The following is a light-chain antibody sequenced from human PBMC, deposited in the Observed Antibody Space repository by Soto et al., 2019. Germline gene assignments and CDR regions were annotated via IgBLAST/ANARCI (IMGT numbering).Light chain of an antibody. CDR2: DVT. Sequence: QSALTQPASVSGSPGQSITISCTGTSSDVGAYDFVSWYQHSPGKAPKLVTFDVTHRPPGISDCFSGSKSANTASLTISGLQAADEAFYYCSSYTTRSTLVFGGGTKLTVL. CDR3: SSYTTRSTLV. J-gene: IGLJ2*01. V-gene: IGLV2-14*01. CDR1: SSDVGAYDF.